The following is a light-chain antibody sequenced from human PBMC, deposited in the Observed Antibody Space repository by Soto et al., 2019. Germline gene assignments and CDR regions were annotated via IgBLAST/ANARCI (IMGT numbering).Light chain of an antibody. Sequence: IGMTQSPATLSVSPGERVTLSCRASQTIYSNVAWYQQRPGQSPRLLIYHASSRATGIPARFSGSGSGTEFTLTINSLQSEDFAVYYCQQYQNLWTFGQGNKVDIK. CDR2: HAS. V-gene: IGKV3-15*01. CDR3: QQYQNLWT. J-gene: IGKJ1*01. CDR1: QTIYSN.